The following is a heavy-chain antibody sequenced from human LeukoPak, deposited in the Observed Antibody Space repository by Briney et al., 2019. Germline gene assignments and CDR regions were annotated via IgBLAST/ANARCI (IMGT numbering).Heavy chain of an antibody. J-gene: IGHJ4*02. CDR3: ARHYYDSSDYYYSSKNYFDF. CDR1: GDSIRSYY. CDR2: RYITGST. V-gene: IGHV4-4*09. Sequence: SETLSLTCTVSGDSIRSYYWSWIRQAPGKGLEWIGYRYITGSTNYNPSLKSRVTIAADTSENQLSLRLNSVTAADTAIYYCARHYYDSSDYYYSSKNYFDFWGQGTLVSVSS. D-gene: IGHD3-22*01.